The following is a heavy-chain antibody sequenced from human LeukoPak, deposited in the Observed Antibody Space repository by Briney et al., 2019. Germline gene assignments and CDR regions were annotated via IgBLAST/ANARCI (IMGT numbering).Heavy chain of an antibody. Sequence: SVKVSCKASGGTFSSYAINWVRQAPGQGLEWMGRIIPILGIANYAQKFQGRVTITADKSTSTAYMELSSLRSEDTAVYYCAREKDMDYYDSSGLDYWGQGTLVTVSS. CDR2: IIPILGIA. D-gene: IGHD3-22*01. CDR1: GGTFSSYA. J-gene: IGHJ4*02. CDR3: AREKDMDYYDSSGLDY. V-gene: IGHV1-69*04.